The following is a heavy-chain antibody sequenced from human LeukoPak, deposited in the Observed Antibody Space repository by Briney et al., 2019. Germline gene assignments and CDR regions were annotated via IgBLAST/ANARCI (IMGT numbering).Heavy chain of an antibody. Sequence: GGSLRLSCAASGFTFSSYWMSWVRQAPGKGLEWVANIKQDGSEKYYVDSVKGRFTISRDNAKNSLYLQMNSLRAEDTAVYYCAKHENLLLWFGESVDYWGQGTLVTVSS. CDR2: IKQDGSEK. CDR3: AKHENLLLWFGESVDY. CDR1: GFTFSSYW. V-gene: IGHV3-7*01. D-gene: IGHD3-10*01. J-gene: IGHJ4*02.